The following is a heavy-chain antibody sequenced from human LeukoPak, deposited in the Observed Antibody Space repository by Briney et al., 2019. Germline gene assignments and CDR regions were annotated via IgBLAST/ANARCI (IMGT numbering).Heavy chain of an antibody. D-gene: IGHD3-3*01. J-gene: IGHJ4*02. CDR3: ARGYDFWSGYYLDY. CDR1: GGSISSCY. CDR2: IYYSGST. V-gene: IGHV4-59*01. Sequence: SETLSLTCTVSGGSISSCYWSWIRQPPGKGLEWIGYIYYSGSTNYNPSLKSRVTISVDTSKNQFSLKLSSVTAADTAVYYCARGYDFWSGYYLDYWGQGTLVTVSS.